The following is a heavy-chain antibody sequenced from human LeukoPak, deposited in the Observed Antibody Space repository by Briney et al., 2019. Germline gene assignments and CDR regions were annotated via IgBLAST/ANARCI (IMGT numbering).Heavy chain of an antibody. D-gene: IGHD3-10*01. Sequence: GGSLRLSCAASGFTFSSYSMNWVRQAPGKGLEWVSSISSSSSYIYYADSVKGRFTISRDNAKNSLYLQMNSLRAEDTAVYYCAKARGFFGEPDFYYAMDVWGQGTTVTVSS. J-gene: IGHJ6*02. CDR1: GFTFSSYS. V-gene: IGHV3-21*01. CDR2: ISSSSSYI. CDR3: AKARGFFGEPDFYYAMDV.